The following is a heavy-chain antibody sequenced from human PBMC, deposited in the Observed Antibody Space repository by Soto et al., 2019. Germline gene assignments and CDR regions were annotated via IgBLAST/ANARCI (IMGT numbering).Heavy chain of an antibody. J-gene: IGHJ5*02. CDR3: ARGSTIVRGAPSWFDP. CDR2: IIPIAAIA. D-gene: IGHD3-10*01. Sequence: QVQLVQSGAEVKKPGSSVKVSCKASGGTFSRYTINWVLQAPGQGLEWMGRIIPIAAIANYTQKFQGRVTITVVKSSTTAYMELSSLRSDDTAVYYCARGSTIVRGAPSWFDPWGQGNLVTVSS. CDR1: GGTFSRYT. V-gene: IGHV1-69*02.